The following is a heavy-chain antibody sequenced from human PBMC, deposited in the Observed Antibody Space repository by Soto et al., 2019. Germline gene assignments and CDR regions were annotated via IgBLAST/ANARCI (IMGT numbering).Heavy chain of an antibody. J-gene: IGHJ6*02. CDR3: ARVDIVVAVAATNFYGMEV. Sequence: ASVKVSCKASGYTFTSYGISWVRQAPGQGLEWMGWISAYNGNTNYAQKLQGRVTMTTDTSTSTAYMELRSLRSDDTAGYYCARVDIVVAVAATNFYGMEVWRQGTTGTVSS. D-gene: IGHD2-15*01. V-gene: IGHV1-18*01. CDR1: GYTFTSYG. CDR2: ISAYNGNT.